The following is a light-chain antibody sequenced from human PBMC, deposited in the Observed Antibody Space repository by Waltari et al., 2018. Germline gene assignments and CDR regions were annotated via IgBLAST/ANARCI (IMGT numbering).Light chain of an antibody. CDR1: QSIDTW. V-gene: IGKV1-5*03. Sequence: DIQMTPSPSTLSASVGDRVTITCRASQSIDTWLAWYQQKPGKAPKLLIYRASSLQSGVPSGFSGSGSGTEFTLTISSLQPDDFATYYCQQYYNYPRTFGQGTKVEIK. J-gene: IGKJ1*01. CDR2: RAS. CDR3: QQYYNYPRT.